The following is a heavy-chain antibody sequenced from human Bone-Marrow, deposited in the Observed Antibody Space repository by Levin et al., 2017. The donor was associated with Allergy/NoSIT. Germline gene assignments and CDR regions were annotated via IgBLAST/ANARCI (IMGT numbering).Heavy chain of an antibody. Sequence: SGPTLVKPKQTLTLTCTFSGFSLSTSGVGVGWIRQPPGKALEWLALIYWDDDLRYSPSLQSRPTITKDTSKNQVVLTMTNIAPADTGTYFCAHSQSLRPGLPGYNYGPFDFWGQGTLVIVSS. J-gene: IGHJ4*02. CDR1: GFSLSTSGVG. CDR2: IYWDDDL. CDR3: AHSQSLRPGLPGYNYGPFDF. V-gene: IGHV2-5*02. D-gene: IGHD5-18*01.